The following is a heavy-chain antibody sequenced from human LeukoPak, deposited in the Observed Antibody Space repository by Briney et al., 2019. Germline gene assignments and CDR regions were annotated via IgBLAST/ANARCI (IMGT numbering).Heavy chain of an antibody. CDR3: AAVIDY. CDR2: ISNSGSTK. V-gene: IGHV3-48*03. CDR1: GFTFSSYA. J-gene: IGHJ4*02. Sequence: GGSLRLSCAASGFTFSSYAMSWVRQAPGKGLEWISYISNSGSTKYYADSVKGRFTISRDNAKNSVYLQLNSLRAEDTALYYCAAVIDYWGQGTLVTVSS.